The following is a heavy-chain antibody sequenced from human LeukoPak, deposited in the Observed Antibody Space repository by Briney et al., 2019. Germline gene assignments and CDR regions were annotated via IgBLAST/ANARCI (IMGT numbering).Heavy chain of an antibody. J-gene: IGHJ4*02. CDR3: ARANYYDISGYDY. Sequence: GGSLRLSCAASGFTFRSYEMNWVRQAPGKGREWVSYITSSGNTIYYADSVKGRFTISRDNAKNSLYLQMNSLRAEDTAVYYCARANYYDISGYDYWGQGTLVTVSS. CDR2: ITSSGNTI. V-gene: IGHV3-48*03. CDR1: GFTFRSYE. D-gene: IGHD3-22*01.